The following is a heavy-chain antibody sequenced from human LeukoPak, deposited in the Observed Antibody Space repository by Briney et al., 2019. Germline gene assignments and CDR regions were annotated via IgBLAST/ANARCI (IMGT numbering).Heavy chain of an antibody. V-gene: IGHV1-2*02. CDR2: INPNSGGT. Sequence: ASVKVSCKASGYTFTGYYIYWVRQAPGQGLEWRGWINPNSGGTNYAQKFQGRVTVTRDTSISTAYMELSRLRSDDTAVYYCARDLGRYCSGGSCHYYSYYMDVWGKGTTVTVSS. D-gene: IGHD2-15*01. CDR1: GYTFTGYY. J-gene: IGHJ6*03. CDR3: ARDLGRYCSGGSCHYYSYYMDV.